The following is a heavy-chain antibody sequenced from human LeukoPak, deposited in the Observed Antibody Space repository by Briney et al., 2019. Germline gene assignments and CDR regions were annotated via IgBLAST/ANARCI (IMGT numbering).Heavy chain of an antibody. CDR3: VRVYSSSRGDYFDY. Sequence: PSETLSLTCAVSGGSISSGGYSWSWIRQPPGKGLEWIGYIYHSGSTNYNPSLKSRVTISVDRSKNQFSLKLSSVTAADTAVYYCVRVYSSSRGDYFDYWGQGTLVTVSS. CDR1: GGSISSGGYS. V-gene: IGHV4-30-2*01. J-gene: IGHJ4*02. D-gene: IGHD6-13*01. CDR2: IYHSGST.